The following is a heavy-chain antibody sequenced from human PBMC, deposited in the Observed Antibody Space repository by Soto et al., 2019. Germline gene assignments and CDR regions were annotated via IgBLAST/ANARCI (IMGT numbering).Heavy chain of an antibody. CDR3: ARSIVVVTALDY. Sequence: ASVKVSCKASGSTFTSYAMRWVRQAPGQRLEWMGWINAGNGNTKYSQKFQGRVTITRDTSASTAYMELSSLRSEDTAVYYCARSIVVVTALDYWGQGTLVTVSS. D-gene: IGHD2-21*02. CDR2: INAGNGNT. V-gene: IGHV1-3*01. CDR1: GSTFTSYA. J-gene: IGHJ4*02.